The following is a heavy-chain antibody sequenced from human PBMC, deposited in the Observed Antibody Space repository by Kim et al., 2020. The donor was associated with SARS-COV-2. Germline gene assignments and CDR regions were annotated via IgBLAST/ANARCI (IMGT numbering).Heavy chain of an antibody. J-gene: IGHJ2*01. CDR2: INHSGST. CDR3: ARGTFYDSSGYYYATWYFGL. CDR1: GGSFSGYY. V-gene: IGHV4-34*01. D-gene: IGHD3-22*01. Sequence: SETLSLTCAVYGGSFSGYYWSWIRQPPGKGLEWIGEINHSGSTKYNPSLKSRVTISVDTSKNQFSLKLSSVTAADTAVYYCARGTFYDSSGYYYATWYFGLWGRGTLVTVSS.